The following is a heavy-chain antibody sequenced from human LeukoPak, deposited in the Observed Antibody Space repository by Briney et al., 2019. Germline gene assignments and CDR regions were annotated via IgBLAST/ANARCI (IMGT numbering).Heavy chain of an antibody. V-gene: IGHV1-69*05. Sequence: ASVKVSWKASGGTFCSYAISWVRQAPGQGLEWMGGIIPIFGTANYAQKFQGRVTITTDESTSTAYMELSSLRSEDTAVYYCAREEYSSSSDWGQGTLVTVSS. CDR3: AREEYSSSSD. D-gene: IGHD6-6*01. CDR2: IIPIFGTA. CDR1: GGTFCSYA. J-gene: IGHJ4*02.